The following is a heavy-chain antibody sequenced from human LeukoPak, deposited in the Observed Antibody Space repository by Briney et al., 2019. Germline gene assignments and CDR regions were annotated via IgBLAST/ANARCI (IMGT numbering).Heavy chain of an antibody. CDR2: IYTSGSN. CDR3: ARDDSGYSYGTFDY. V-gene: IGHV4-4*07. J-gene: IGHJ4*02. Sequence: PSETLSLTCTVSGGSISSYYWSWIRQPAGKGLEWIGRIYTSGSNNYNPSLKSRVTMSVDTSKNQFSLKLSSVAAADTAGYYRARDDSGYSYGTFDYWGQGTLLTV. CDR1: GGSISSYY. D-gene: IGHD5-18*01.